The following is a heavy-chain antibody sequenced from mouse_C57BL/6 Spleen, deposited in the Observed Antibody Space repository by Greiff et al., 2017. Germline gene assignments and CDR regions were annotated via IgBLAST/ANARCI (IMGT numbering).Heavy chain of an antibody. CDR1: GYAFSSYW. D-gene: IGHD1-1*01. CDR2: IYPGDGDT. J-gene: IGHJ2*01. CDR3: ARGDYGSSYTDY. V-gene: IGHV1-80*01. Sequence: VQLQQSGAELVKPGASVKISCKASGYAFSSYWMNWVKQRPGKGLEWIGQIYPGDGDTNYNGKFKGKATLTADKSSSTAYMQLSSLTSENSAVYFCARGDYGSSYTDYWGQGTTLTVSS.